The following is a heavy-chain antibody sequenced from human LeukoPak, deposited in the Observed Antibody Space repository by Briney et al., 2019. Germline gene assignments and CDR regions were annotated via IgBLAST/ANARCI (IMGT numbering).Heavy chain of an antibody. Sequence: PSETLSLTCAVSGYSISSGCYWGWIRQPPGKGLEWFGSIYHSGSTYYNPSLKSRFTISVDTSKNQFSLKLSSVTAADTAVYYCAREGGYSYGPPGYWGQGTLVTVSS. CDR2: IYHSGST. V-gene: IGHV4-38-2*02. CDR3: AREGGYSYGPPGY. D-gene: IGHD5-18*01. CDR1: GYSISSGCY. J-gene: IGHJ4*02.